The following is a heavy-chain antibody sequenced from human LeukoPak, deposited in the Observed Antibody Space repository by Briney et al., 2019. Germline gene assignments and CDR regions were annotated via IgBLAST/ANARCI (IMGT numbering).Heavy chain of an antibody. Sequence: SETLSLTCTVSGGSISSGDYYWSWIRQPPGKGLEWIGYIYYSGSTYYNPSLKSRVTISVDTSKNQFSLKLSSVTAADAAVYYCARVVDKYDFWSPVKFDPWGQGTLVTVSS. CDR1: GGSISSGDYY. J-gene: IGHJ5*02. D-gene: IGHD3-3*01. CDR3: ARVVDKYDFWSPVKFDP. CDR2: IYYSGST. V-gene: IGHV4-30-4*01.